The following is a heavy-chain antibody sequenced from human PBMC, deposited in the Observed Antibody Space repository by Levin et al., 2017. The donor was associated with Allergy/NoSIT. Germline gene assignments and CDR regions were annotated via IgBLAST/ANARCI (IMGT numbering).Heavy chain of an antibody. CDR3: VAGGGYHPGDLTSKPRPMDV. CDR2: IKQDGSEK. J-gene: IGHJ6*04. V-gene: IGHV3-7*02. D-gene: IGHD3-22*01. CDR1: GFTFSSYW. Sequence: GESLKISCAASGFTFSSYWMSWVRQAPGKGLEWVANIKQDGSEKYYVDSVKGRFTISRDNAKNSLYLQMNSLRAEDTAVYYCVAGGGYHPGDLTSKPRPMDVWGKGTTVTVSS.